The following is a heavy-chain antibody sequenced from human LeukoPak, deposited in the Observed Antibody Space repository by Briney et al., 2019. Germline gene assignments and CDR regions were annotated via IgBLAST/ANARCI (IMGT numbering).Heavy chain of an antibody. CDR1: GFTFDDYA. CDR3: TRLRGIAPPGGHDAFDI. Sequence: QPGRSLRLSCAASGFTFDDYAMHWVRQAPGKGLEWVSGISWNSGSIGYADSVKGRFSISRDNAKNSLYLQMNSLRAGDTALYYCTRLRGIAPPGGHDAFDIWGRGTMVTVSS. J-gene: IGHJ3*02. D-gene: IGHD6-13*01. CDR2: ISWNSGSI. V-gene: IGHV3-9*01.